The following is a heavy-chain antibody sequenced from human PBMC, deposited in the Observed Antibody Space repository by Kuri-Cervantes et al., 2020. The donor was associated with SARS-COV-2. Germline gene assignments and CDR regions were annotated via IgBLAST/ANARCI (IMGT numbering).Heavy chain of an antibody. CDR1: GFTFCDHY. Sequence: SLKIPWAASGFTFCDHYMDWVRHASGKGLEWVGSNRNKANSYNTEYAASVKGRFTISRDDSKYSLYLQMNSLKTEDKDVYYCATTTVVIGSYYYYYGMDVWGQGTTVTVSS. D-gene: IGHD4-23*01. CDR3: ATTTVVIGSYYYYYGMDV. J-gene: IGHJ6*02. CDR2: NRNKANSYNT. V-gene: IGHV3-72*01.